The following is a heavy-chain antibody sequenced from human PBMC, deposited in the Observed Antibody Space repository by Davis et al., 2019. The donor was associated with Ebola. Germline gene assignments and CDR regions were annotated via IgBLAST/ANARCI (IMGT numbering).Heavy chain of an antibody. V-gene: IGHV3-7*01. Sequence: PGGSLRLSCAASGFTFSSYWMSWVRQAPGKGLEWVANIKQDGSEKYYVDSVKGRFTISRDNAKNSLYLQMNSLRDEDTAVYYCARAYNWNYGGGWFDPWGQGTLVTVSS. CDR2: IKQDGSEK. CDR1: GFTFSSYW. J-gene: IGHJ5*02. CDR3: ARAYNWNYGGGWFDP. D-gene: IGHD1-7*01.